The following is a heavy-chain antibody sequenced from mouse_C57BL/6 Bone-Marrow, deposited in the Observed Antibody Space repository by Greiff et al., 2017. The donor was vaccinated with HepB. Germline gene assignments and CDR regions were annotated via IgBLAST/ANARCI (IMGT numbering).Heavy chain of an antibody. CDR2: INPGSGYT. Sequence: QVQLQQPGTELVKPGASVKLSCKASGYTFTSYWMHWVKQRPGQGLDWIGYINPGSGYTKYNQKFKDKATLTADKSSSTAYMQLSSLTYEDSAVYYCASGWDGDYWGQGTTLTVSS. D-gene: IGHD4-1*01. CDR1: GYTFTSYW. CDR3: ASGWDGDY. V-gene: IGHV1-7*01. J-gene: IGHJ2*01.